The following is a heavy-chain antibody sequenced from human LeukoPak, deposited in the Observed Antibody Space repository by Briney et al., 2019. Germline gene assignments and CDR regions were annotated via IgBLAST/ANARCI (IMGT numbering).Heavy chain of an antibody. CDR1: AFTVSSKY. V-gene: IGHV3-66*01. Sequence: GRSLRPSCAASAFTVSSKYTSCVRQAPGEGLEWVSVIYSGGSTYYADSVKGRFTISRDNSKNTLYLQMNSLRAEDTAVYYCASYGSGSRFDYWGQGTLVTVSS. CDR2: IYSGGST. J-gene: IGHJ4*02. CDR3: ASYGSGSRFDY. D-gene: IGHD3-10*01.